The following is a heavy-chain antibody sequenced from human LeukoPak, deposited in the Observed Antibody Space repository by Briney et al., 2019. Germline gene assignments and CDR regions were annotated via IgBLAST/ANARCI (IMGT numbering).Heavy chain of an antibody. J-gene: IGHJ4*02. CDR3: ARVSVCSSTSCYSLFDY. V-gene: IGHV3-48*01. Sequence: GGSLRLSCTASGFTFSGYSMNWVRQAPGKGLEWISYISHDSGIRYYADSVRGRFTISRDNAKNSLYLQMHSLRAEDTAVYYCARVSVCSSTSCYSLFDYLGQGTLVTVSS. CDR1: GFTFSGYS. CDR2: ISHDSGIR. D-gene: IGHD2-2*01.